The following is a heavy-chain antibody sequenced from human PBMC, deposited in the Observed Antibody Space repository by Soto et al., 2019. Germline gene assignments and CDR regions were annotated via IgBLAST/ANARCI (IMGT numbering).Heavy chain of an antibody. CDR1: GYTFTSYA. CDR3: ARAVAVPADFDY. J-gene: IGHJ4*02. V-gene: IGHV1-3*05. CDR2: INAGNGNT. Sequence: QVQLVQSGAEEKKPGASVKVSCKASGYTFTSYAMHWVRQAPGQRLEWMGWINAGNGNTKYSQKFQGRVTITRGTSASTAYMELSSLRSEDTAVSSCARAVAVPADFDYWGQGTLVTVSS. D-gene: IGHD6-19*01.